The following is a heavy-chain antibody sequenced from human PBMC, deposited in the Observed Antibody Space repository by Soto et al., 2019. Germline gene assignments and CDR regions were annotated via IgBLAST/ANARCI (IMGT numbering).Heavy chain of an antibody. CDR2: INSDGSST. CDR3: SRSYLWEPLAY. CDR1: GFTFSSYW. D-gene: IGHD1-26*01. Sequence: GGSLRLSCAASGFTFSSYWMHWVRQAPGKGLVWVSRINSDGSSTSYADSVKGRFTISRDNAKNTLYLQMNSLRAEDTAVYYCSRSYLWEPLAYWGQGTLVTVSS. V-gene: IGHV3-74*01. J-gene: IGHJ4*02.